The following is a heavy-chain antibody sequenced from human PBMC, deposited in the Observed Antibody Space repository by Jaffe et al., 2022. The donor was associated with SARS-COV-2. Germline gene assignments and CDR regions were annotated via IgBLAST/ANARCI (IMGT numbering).Heavy chain of an antibody. D-gene: IGHD2-15*01. J-gene: IGHJ6*02. CDR1: GASISSSNYY. CDR3: ARHPIPECRGGLCYNYYGMDV. CDR2: FFYSGST. V-gene: IGHV4-39*01. Sequence: QLQLQQSGPGLVKPSETLSLTCTFSGASISSSNYYWGWIRQPPGQGLEWIGSFFYSGSTYYNPSLNSRVTISVDTSNNQFSLKLSSVTAADAAVYYCARHPIPECRGGLCYNYYGMDVWGQGTTVTVSS.